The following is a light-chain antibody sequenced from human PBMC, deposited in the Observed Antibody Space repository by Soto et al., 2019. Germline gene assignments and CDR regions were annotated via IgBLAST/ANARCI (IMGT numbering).Light chain of an antibody. V-gene: IGLV2-23*03. Sequence: QSALTQPASVSGSPGQSITISCTGTSSDVGSYNLVSWYQQSPGKVPKLIIYEGSKRPSGASNRFSGSKSGNTASLTISGLQAEDEADYYCCSYAGGSTFVFGTGTKLTVL. J-gene: IGLJ1*01. CDR3: CSYAGGSTFV. CDR1: SSDVGSYNL. CDR2: EGS.